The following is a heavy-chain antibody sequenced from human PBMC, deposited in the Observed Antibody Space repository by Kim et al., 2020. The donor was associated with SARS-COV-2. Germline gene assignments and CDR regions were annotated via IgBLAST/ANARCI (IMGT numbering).Heavy chain of an antibody. V-gene: IGHV3-23*01. J-gene: IGHJ4*02. D-gene: IGHD1-26*01. CDR3: ASLVTGTTVSDY. CDR1: GFTFSSYA. Sequence: GGSLRLSCAASGFTFSSYAIMWVRQAPGKGLEWVSTIIASGRTTYYADSVKGRFTVSRDNSRNTLSLQMNSLRAEDTALYYCASLVTGTTVSDYWGQGTLVTVSS. CDR2: IIASGRTT.